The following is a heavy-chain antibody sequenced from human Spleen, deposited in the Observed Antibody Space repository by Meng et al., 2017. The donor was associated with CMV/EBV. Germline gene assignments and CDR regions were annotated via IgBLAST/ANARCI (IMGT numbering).Heavy chain of an antibody. D-gene: IGHD1-26*01. CDR2: ISAYNGNT. V-gene: IGHV1-18*01. Sequence: QVQLVQSGAEVKKPGASVKVSCKASGYTFTSYGMSWLLQAPGQGLEWMGWISAYNGNTIYAQKVQGRVTMTTDASTNTAYLELRSLRSDDTAVYYCARVMQYGSYYYFDYWGQGTLVTVSS. CDR1: GYTFTSYG. CDR3: ARVMQYGSYYYFDY. J-gene: IGHJ4*02.